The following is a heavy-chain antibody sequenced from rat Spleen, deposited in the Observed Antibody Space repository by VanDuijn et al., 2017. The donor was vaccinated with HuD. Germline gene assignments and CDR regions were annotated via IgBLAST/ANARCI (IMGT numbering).Heavy chain of an antibody. D-gene: IGHD1-12*01. Sequence: EVQLVESGGGLVQPGRSLKLSCAASGFTFSSYWMYWIRQAPGKGLEWVASISYEGSSTYYGDSVKGRFTISRDNAKSTLYLQMNSLRSEDTATYYCATSPYYWYFDFWGPGTMVTVSS. CDR2: ISYEGSST. V-gene: IGHV5-22*01. CDR3: ATSPYYWYFDF. CDR1: GFTFSSYW. J-gene: IGHJ1*01.